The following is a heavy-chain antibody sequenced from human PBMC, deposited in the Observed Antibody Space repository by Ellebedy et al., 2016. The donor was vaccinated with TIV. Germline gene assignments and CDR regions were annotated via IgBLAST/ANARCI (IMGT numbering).Heavy chain of an antibody. V-gene: IGHV4-4*02. CDR3: TKDWTRGGGYFVSWFDP. CDR1: GGSIDSDNY. J-gene: IGHJ5*02. D-gene: IGHD5-12*01. Sequence: MPSETLSLTCGVSGGSIDSDNYWSWVRQPPGKGLEWIGEVYRDGHTNYNPFLKSRVTISLDKSKNQFSLNLKSMTAADTAMYYCTKDWTRGGGYFVSWFDPWGQGTLVTVSS. CDR2: VYRDGHT.